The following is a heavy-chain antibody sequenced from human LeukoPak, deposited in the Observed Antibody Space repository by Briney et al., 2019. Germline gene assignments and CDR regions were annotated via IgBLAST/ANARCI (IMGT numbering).Heavy chain of an antibody. V-gene: IGHV4-39*01. CDR1: GASISSTGYY. Sequence: SETLSLTCTVSGASISSTGYYWGWIRQPPGKGLEWIGSISYSGSTYYNPSLKSRVTISVDTSKNQFSVKLTSVTDADTALYYCAGYYHDSSGYLGCGQGTLVTVSS. J-gene: IGHJ4*02. CDR3: AGYYHDSSGYLG. D-gene: IGHD3-22*01. CDR2: ISYSGST.